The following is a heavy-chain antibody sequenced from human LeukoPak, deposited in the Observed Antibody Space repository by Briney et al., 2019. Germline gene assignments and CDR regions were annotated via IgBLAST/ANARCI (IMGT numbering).Heavy chain of an antibody. V-gene: IGHV3-9*01. Sequence: QPGGSLRLSCAASGFTFSSYEMNWVRQAPGKGLEWVSGISWNSGSIGYADSVKGRFTISRDNAKNSLYLQMNSLRAEDTALCYCAKDSDGAVAGTLGYWGQGTLVTVSS. D-gene: IGHD6-19*01. CDR3: AKDSDGAVAGTLGY. J-gene: IGHJ4*02. CDR1: GFTFSSYE. CDR2: ISWNSGSI.